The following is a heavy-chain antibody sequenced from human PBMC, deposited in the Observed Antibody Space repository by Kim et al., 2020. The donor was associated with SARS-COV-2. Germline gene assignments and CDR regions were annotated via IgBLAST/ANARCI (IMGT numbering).Heavy chain of an antibody. Sequence: GGSLRLSCAASGFTFNTYGMHWVRQAPGKGLEWVAVISYDGGHKYYVDSVKGRFTISRDNPKNTLYLQMNSLRIEDTAVYYCARSFSGSYFGYDYWGQGSLVTVSS. J-gene: IGHJ4*02. CDR3: ARSFSGSYFGYDY. CDR1: GFTFNTYG. D-gene: IGHD1-26*01. V-gene: IGHV3-30*03. CDR2: ISYDGGHK.